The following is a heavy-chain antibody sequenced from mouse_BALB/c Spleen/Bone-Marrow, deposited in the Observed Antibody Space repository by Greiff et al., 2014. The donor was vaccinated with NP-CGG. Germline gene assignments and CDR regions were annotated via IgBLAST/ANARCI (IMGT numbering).Heavy chain of an antibody. CDR1: GYTFTSSW. J-gene: IGHJ1*01. V-gene: IGHV1S130*01. CDR2: IHPNSGNI. CDR3: ARSYRFWYFDV. Sequence: QVQLQQSGSVLVRPGASVRLSCKASGYTFTSSWMHWAKQRPGQGLEWIGDIHPNSGNINYNGKFRGKATLTVDTSSNTAYVDLSSLTSEDSAVYYCARSYRFWYFDVWGAGTTVTVSS. D-gene: IGHD2-14*01.